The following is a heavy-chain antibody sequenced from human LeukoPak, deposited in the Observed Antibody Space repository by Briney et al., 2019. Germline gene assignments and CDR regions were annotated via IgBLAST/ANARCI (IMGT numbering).Heavy chain of an antibody. V-gene: IGHV5-51*01. D-gene: IGHD2-15*01. CDR1: GYSFTSYW. Sequence: GESLKISCKGSGYSFTSYWIGWVRQMPGEGLDWMAIVYPGDSHTRYNPSFQGQVTISADKSSSTAYLQWISLRASDTAIYYCVRTPTCSSGTCYPNWFDSWGQGTLVTVSS. CDR2: VYPGDSHT. J-gene: IGHJ5*01. CDR3: VRTPTCSSGTCYPNWFDS.